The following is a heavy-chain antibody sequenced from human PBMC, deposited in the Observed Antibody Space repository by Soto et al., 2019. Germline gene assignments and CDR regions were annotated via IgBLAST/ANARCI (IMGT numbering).Heavy chain of an antibody. CDR1: GFTFSSYA. CDR3: AKARLWFGELFYFDY. V-gene: IGHV3-23*01. D-gene: IGHD3-10*01. CDR2: ISGSGGST. Sequence: GGSLRLSFAASGFTFSSYAMSWVRQAPGKGLEWVSAISGSGGSTYYADSVKGRFTISRDNSKNTLYLQMNSLRAEDTAVYYCAKARLWFGELFYFDYWGQGTLVTVSS. J-gene: IGHJ4*02.